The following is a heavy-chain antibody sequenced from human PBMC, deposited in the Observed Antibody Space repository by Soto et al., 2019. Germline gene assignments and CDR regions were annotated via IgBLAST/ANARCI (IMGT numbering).Heavy chain of an antibody. CDR3: GGGGGDYDFWSGYFSPFGDYYHGMDV. V-gene: IGHV4-61*01. J-gene: IGHJ6*02. D-gene: IGHD3-3*01. CDR2: IYYSGST. Sequence: SSETLSLTCTVSGGSVSSGSYYWSWIRQPPGKGLEWIGYIYYSGSTNYNPSLKSRVTISVDTSKNQFSLKLSSVTAADTAVYYCGGGGGDYDFWSGYFSPFGDYYHGMDVWGQGTTVTVSS. CDR1: GGSVSSGSYY.